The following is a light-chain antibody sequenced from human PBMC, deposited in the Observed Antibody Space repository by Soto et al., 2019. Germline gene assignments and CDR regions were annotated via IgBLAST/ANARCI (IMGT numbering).Light chain of an antibody. CDR2: EVS. CDR1: SSDVGGYNY. V-gene: IGLV2-14*01. CDR3: NSYTSSSAPLV. Sequence: QSALTQPASVSGSPGQSITISCTGTSSDVGGYNYVSWYQQHPGKAPKLMIYEVSDRPSGVSNRFSGSKSGNTASLTISGPQAEDEADYYYNSYTSSSAPLVFGGGTKVTVL. J-gene: IGLJ3*02.